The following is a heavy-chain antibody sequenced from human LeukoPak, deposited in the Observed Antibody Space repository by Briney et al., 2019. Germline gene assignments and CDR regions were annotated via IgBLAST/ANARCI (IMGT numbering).Heavy chain of an antibody. CDR2: ISSYNGGA. CDR3: ARQKKQTTAIDY. D-gene: IGHD4-17*01. V-gene: IGHV1-18*01. CDR1: GYTLTTYG. Sequence: ASVKVSCKASGYTLTTYGFSWVRQAPGQGLEWMGWISSYNGGADYAQKLQGRVTMTTDTSTSTTYMELRSLRSDDTAVYYCARQKKQTTAIDYWGQGTLVTVSS. J-gene: IGHJ4*02.